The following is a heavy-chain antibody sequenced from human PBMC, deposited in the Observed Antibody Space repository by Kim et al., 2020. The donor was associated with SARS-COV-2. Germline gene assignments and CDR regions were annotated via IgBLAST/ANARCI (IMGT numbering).Heavy chain of an antibody. J-gene: IGHJ6*02. D-gene: IGHD3-10*01. CDR2: INHSGST. CDR1: GGSFSGYY. Sequence: SETLSLTCAVYGGSFSGYYWSWIRQPPGKGLEWIGEINHSGSTNYNPSLKSRVTISVDTSKNQFSLKLSSVTAADTAVYYCAREGVGNYGSGRKLYGMDVWGQGTTVTVSS. CDR3: AREGVGNYGSGRKLYGMDV. V-gene: IGHV4-34*01.